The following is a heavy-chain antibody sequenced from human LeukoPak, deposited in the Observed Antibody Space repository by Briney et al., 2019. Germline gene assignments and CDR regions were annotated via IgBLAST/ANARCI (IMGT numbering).Heavy chain of an antibody. V-gene: IGHV4-4*02. Sequence: PSETLSLTCAVSGGSISSSNWWSWVRQPPGKGLEWIGEIYHSGSTNYNPSLKSRVTISVDTSKNQFSLKLSSVTAADTAVYYCARGDDFWSGYYREWGQGTLVTVSS. CDR2: IYHSGST. CDR1: GGSISSSNW. D-gene: IGHD3-3*01. CDR3: ARGDDFWSGYYRE. J-gene: IGHJ4*02.